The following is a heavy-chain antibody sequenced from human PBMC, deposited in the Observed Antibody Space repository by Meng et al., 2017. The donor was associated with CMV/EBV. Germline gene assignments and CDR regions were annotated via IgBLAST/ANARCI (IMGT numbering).Heavy chain of an antibody. V-gene: IGHV1-69*05. J-gene: IGHJ4*02. CDR2: IIPIFGTA. Sequence: SVKVSCKASGYTFTSYAISWVRQAPGQGLEWMGGIIPIFGTANYAQKFQGRVTITTDESTSTAYMELSSLRSEDTAVYYCVLDSSGWYSMWGQGTLVTVSS. CDR3: VLDSSGWYSM. CDR1: GYTFTSYA. D-gene: IGHD6-19*01.